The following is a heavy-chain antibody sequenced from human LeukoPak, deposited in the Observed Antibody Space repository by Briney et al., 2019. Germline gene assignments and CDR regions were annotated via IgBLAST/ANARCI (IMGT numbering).Heavy chain of an antibody. CDR2: ISSNGGST. V-gene: IGHV3-64*04. D-gene: IGHD4-17*01. Sequence: GGSLRLSCSASGFTFSSYAMHWVRQAPGKGLEYVSAISSNGGSTYYADSVKGRFTISRDNSKNTLYLQMNSLRAEDTAVYYCARDIRVTTVTRNDAFDVWGQGTMVTVSS. J-gene: IGHJ3*01. CDR1: GFTFSSYA. CDR3: ARDIRVTTVTRNDAFDV.